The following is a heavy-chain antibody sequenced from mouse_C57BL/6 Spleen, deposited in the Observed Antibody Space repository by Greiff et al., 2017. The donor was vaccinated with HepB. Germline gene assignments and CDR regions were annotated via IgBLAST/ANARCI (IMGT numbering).Heavy chain of an antibody. CDR1: GFTFSDYG. Sequence: EVHLVESGGGLVKPGGSLKLSCAASGFTFSDYGMHWVRQAPEKGLEWVAYISSGSSTIYYADTVKGRFTISRDNAKNTLFLQMTSLRSEDTAMYYCARHYGSSYVAWFAYWGQGTLVTVSA. D-gene: IGHD1-1*01. J-gene: IGHJ3*01. CDR2: ISSGSSTI. CDR3: ARHYGSSYVAWFAY. V-gene: IGHV5-17*01.